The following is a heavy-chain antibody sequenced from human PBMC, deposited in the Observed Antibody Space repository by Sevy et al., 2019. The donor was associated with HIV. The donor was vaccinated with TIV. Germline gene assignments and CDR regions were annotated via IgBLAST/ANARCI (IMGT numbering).Heavy chain of an antibody. J-gene: IGHJ5*02. Sequence: GGSLRLSCAASGFTFSSYWMSWVRQAPGKGLEWVANIKQDGSEKYYGDSVNGRFTNSRANAKNSLYLQMNSLRAEDTAVYYCARVNLDLRFLEWLHSGWFAPWGQGTLVTVSS. CDR3: ARVNLDLRFLEWLHSGWFAP. CDR2: IKQDGSEK. CDR1: GFTFSSYW. V-gene: IGHV3-7*03. D-gene: IGHD3-3*01.